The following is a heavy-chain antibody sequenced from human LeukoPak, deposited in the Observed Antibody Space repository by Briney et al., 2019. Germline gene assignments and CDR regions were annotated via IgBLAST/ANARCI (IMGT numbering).Heavy chain of an antibody. D-gene: IGHD1-26*01. Sequence: PSETLSLTCTVSGGSISSGSYYWSWIRQPAGKGLEWIGRIYTSGSTNYNPSLKSRITISVDTSKNQFSLRLSSVTAADTAVYYCASLSGSYSAYYMDVWGKGTTVTVSS. J-gene: IGHJ6*03. CDR2: IYTSGST. CDR3: ASLSGSYSAYYMDV. CDR1: GGSISSGSYY. V-gene: IGHV4-61*02.